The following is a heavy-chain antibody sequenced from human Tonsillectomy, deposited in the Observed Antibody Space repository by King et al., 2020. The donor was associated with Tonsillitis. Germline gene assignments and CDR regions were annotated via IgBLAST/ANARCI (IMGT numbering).Heavy chain of an antibody. V-gene: IGHV1-69*06. CDR2: IIPIIGTT. CDR1: GGTFSSFA. Sequence: VQLVESGAEVKKPGSSVRVSCKASGGTFSSFAISWVRQAPGQGLERMGGIIPIIGTTKYAEKVQSRVTITADKSTTTAYLDLRSLKSEDTAVYYCAIGYGDHFDYWGQGTLVTVSS. J-gene: IGHJ4*02. D-gene: IGHD2-21*02. CDR3: AIGYGDHFDY.